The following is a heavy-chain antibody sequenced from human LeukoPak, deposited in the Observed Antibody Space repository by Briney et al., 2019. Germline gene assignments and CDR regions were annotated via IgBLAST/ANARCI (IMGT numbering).Heavy chain of an antibody. CDR1: GGSISSYY. J-gene: IGHJ4*02. D-gene: IGHD3-22*01. Sequence: SETLSLTCTVSGGSISSYYWSWIRQPAGKGLEWIGRIYTSGSTNYNPSLKSRVTMSVDTSKNQFSLKLSSVTAADTAVYYCARGTPRHNLNDSSGYFDYWGQGTLVTVSS. V-gene: IGHV4-4*07. CDR2: IYTSGST. CDR3: ARGTPRHNLNDSSGYFDY.